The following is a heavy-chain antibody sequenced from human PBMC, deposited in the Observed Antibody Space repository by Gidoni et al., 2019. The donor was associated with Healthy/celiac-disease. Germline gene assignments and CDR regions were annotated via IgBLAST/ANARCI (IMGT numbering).Heavy chain of an antibody. CDR3: ARDWGSSPTPMYYYYYGMDV. V-gene: IGHV1-18*01. CDR2: ISAEDGNT. Sequence: QVQLVQSGAEVKKPGAAVKVSCKTSGYTCTTYVISWVRQAPGQGLEWMGCISAEDGNTNYAQKLQGRVTMTSDTSTSTAYMELRSLRSDDTAVYYCARDWGSSPTPMYYYYYGMDVWGQGTTVTVSS. D-gene: IGHD6-13*01. J-gene: IGHJ6*02. CDR1: GYTCTTYV.